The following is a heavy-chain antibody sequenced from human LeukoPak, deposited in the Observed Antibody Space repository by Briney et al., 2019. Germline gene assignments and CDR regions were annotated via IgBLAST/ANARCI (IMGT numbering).Heavy chain of an antibody. CDR1: GFTFTSDA. V-gene: IGHV3-23*01. J-gene: IGHJ5*02. CDR3: AKCSTSAYTTGWCNWIDP. D-gene: IGHD6-19*01. Sequence: PGRSLRLSCVASGFTFTSDAMNWVRQAPGKGLEWVSSTVSRGTTQYADSVKGRFTVSRDTSKNTLYLQMNSLRADDTAVYYCAKCSTSAYTTGWCNWIDPWGQGTLVTVSS. CDR2: TVSRGTT.